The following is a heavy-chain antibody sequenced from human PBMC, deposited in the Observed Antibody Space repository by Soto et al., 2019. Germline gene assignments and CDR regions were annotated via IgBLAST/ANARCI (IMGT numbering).Heavy chain of an antibody. CDR3: ARRGYCSGGSCFGYDWFDP. V-gene: IGHV1-69*13. CDR2: IIPIFGTA. Sequence: SVKVSCKASGGTFSSYAISWVRQAPGQGLEWMGGIIPIFGTANYAQKFQGRVTITADESTSTAYMELSSLRSEDTAVYYCARRGYCSGGSCFGYDWFDPWGQGTLVTVSS. CDR1: GGTFSSYA. J-gene: IGHJ5*02. D-gene: IGHD2-15*01.